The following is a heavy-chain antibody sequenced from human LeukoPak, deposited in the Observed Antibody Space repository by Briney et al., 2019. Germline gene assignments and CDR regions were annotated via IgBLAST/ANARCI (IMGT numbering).Heavy chain of an antibody. CDR2: IIPIFGTA. CDR3: AVTFGGVIADFPFDY. CDR1: GGTFSSYA. J-gene: IGHJ4*02. D-gene: IGHD3-16*02. V-gene: IGHV1-69*05. Sequence: SVKVSCKASGGTFSSYAISWVRLAPGQGVEWMGRIIPIFGTANYVQKFQGRVTITTDESTSTAYMELSSLRSEDTAVYYCAVTFGGVIADFPFDYWGQGTLVTVSS.